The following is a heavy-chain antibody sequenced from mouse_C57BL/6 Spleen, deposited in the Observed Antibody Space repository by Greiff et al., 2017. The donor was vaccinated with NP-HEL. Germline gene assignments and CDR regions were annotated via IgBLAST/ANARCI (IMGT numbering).Heavy chain of an antibody. D-gene: IGHD1-1*01. V-gene: IGHV1-81*01. J-gene: IGHJ1*03. CDR2: IYPRSGNT. CDR1: GYTFTSYG. CDR3: ARRTTVVAYWYFDV. Sequence: VQLQESGAELARPGASVKLSCKASGYTFTSYGISWVKQRTGQGLEWIGEIYPRSGNTYYNEKFKGKATLTADKSSSTAYMELRSLTSEDSAVYFCARRTTVVAYWYFDVGGTGTTVTVSS.